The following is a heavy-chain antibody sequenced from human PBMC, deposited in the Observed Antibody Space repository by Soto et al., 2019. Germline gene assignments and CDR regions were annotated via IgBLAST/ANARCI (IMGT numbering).Heavy chain of an antibody. Sequence: QVQLVESGGGVVQPGGSLRLSCAASGFTFSSYGMHWVRQAPGKGLEWVAVIWYDGSNKYYADSVKGRFTISRDNSKNTLYLQMNSLRAEDTAVYYCARAGVTLYYFDYWGQGTLVTVSS. CDR1: GFTFSSYG. V-gene: IGHV3-33*01. D-gene: IGHD5-18*01. CDR3: ARAGVTLYYFDY. CDR2: IWYDGSNK. J-gene: IGHJ4*02.